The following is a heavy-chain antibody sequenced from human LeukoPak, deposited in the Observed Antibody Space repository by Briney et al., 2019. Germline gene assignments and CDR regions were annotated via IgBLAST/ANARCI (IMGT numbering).Heavy chain of an antibody. Sequence: GGSLRLSCAASGFTFSRYAMDWVRQAPGKGLEWVAVISFDGSNKYYADSVKGRFTISRDNSKNTLYLQMNSLRAEDTAVYYCARERDVIGVDYWGQGTLVTVSS. D-gene: IGHD5-24*01. CDR2: ISFDGSNK. J-gene: IGHJ4*02. V-gene: IGHV3-30-3*01. CDR3: ARERDVIGVDY. CDR1: GFTFSRYA.